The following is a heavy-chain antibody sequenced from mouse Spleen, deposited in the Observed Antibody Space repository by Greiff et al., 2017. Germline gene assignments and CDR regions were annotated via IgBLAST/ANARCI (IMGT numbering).Heavy chain of an antibody. CDR2: IYPGGGYT. D-gene: IGHD2-10*01. V-gene: IGHV1-63*02. Sequence: VKLMESGAELVRPGTSVKISCKASGYTFTNYWLGWVKQRPGHGLEWIGDIYPGGGYTNYNEKFKGKATLTADTSSSTAYMQLSSLTSEDSAVYFCARSYYGNPFAYWGQGTLVTVSA. CDR3: ARSYYGNPFAY. CDR1: GYTFTNYW. J-gene: IGHJ3*01.